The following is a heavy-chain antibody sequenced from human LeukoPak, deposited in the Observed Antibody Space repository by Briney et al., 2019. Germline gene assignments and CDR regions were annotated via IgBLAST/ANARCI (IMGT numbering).Heavy chain of an antibody. Sequence: SETLSLTCTVSGGSISSYYWSWIRQPPGKGLEWIGYIYYSGSTNYNPSLKSRVTISVDTSKNQFSMKLSSVTAADTAVYYCARGLERVDYWGQGTLVTVSS. CDR3: ARGLERVDY. D-gene: IGHD1-1*01. V-gene: IGHV4-59*01. CDR1: GGSISSYY. J-gene: IGHJ4*02. CDR2: IYYSGST.